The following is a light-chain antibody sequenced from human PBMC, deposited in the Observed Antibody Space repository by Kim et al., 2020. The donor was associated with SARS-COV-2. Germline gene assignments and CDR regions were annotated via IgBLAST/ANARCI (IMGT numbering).Light chain of an antibody. CDR1: SSNIGSNT. V-gene: IGLV1-44*01. CDR2: IDN. CDR3: AAWDDSLSGYV. Sequence: GQRVTISCSGSSSNIGSNTVNWYQQLPGTAPKLLIYIDNRRPSGVPDRFSGSKSGTSASLAISGLQSEDEADYYCAAWDDSLSGYVFGTGTKVTVL. J-gene: IGLJ1*01.